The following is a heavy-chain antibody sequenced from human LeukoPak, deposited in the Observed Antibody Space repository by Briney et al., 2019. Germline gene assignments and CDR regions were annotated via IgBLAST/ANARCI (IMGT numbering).Heavy chain of an antibody. D-gene: IGHD3-10*01. V-gene: IGHV4-34*01. CDR2: IEHSGST. CDR1: GGSFSGFY. J-gene: IGHJ5*02. Sequence: SETLSLTCAVYGGSFSGFYWSWIRQPPGKGLEWIGEIEHSGSTNYNPSLKSRVTISVDTSKNQFSLKLSSVTAADMAVYYCASRQRVRGPRNWFDPWGQGTLVTVSS. CDR3: ASRQRVRGPRNWFDP.